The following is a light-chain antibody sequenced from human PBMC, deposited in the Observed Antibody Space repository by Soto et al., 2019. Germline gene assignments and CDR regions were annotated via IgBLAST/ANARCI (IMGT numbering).Light chain of an antibody. CDR3: QRYNRWPLS. CDR2: DAS. Sequence: EIVMTQSPATLSVSPGERATLSCRASQGICSTLAWYQQKPGQTPKLLIFDASTRATGVPARFSGGGSGTEFTLTINSLQSEDFAVYYCQRYNRWPLSFGGGTKVDIK. V-gene: IGKV3-15*01. J-gene: IGKJ4*01. CDR1: QGICST.